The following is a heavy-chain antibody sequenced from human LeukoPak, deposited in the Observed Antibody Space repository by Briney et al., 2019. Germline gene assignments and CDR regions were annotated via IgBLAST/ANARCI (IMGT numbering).Heavy chain of an antibody. V-gene: IGHV5-51*01. CDR3: ARDAYYYGSGSTSGRDWYFDL. CDR2: IYPGDSDT. D-gene: IGHD3-10*01. J-gene: IGHJ2*01. CDR1: GYSFTSYW. Sequence: GESLKISCKGSGYSFTSYWIGWVRQMPGKGLEWMGIIYPGDSDTRYSPSFQGQVTISADKSISTAYLQWSSLKASDTAMYYCARDAYYYGSGSTSGRDWYFDLWGRGTLVTVSS.